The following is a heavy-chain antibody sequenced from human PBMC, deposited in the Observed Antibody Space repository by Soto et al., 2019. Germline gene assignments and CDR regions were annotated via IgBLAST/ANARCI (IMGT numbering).Heavy chain of an antibody. V-gene: IGHV1-46*01. CDR1: GYTFTSYY. D-gene: IGHD2-2*01. Sequence: ASVKVSCKASGYTFTSYYMHWVRQAPGQGLEWMGIINPSGGSTSYAQKFQGRVTMTRDTSTSTVYMELSSLRSEDTAVYYCARDLLVLVPAAMFDPWGQGTLVTVPS. CDR2: INPSGGST. J-gene: IGHJ5*02. CDR3: ARDLLVLVPAAMFDP.